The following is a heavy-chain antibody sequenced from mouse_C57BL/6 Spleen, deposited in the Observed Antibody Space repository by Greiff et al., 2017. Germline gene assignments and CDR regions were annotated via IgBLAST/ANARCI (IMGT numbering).Heavy chain of an antibody. J-gene: IGHJ4*01. CDR3: ARDRTTVVAYYAMDY. D-gene: IGHD1-1*01. CDR2: ISAGGSYT. CDR1: GFTFSSYA. Sequence: EVQVVESGGGLVKPGGSLKLSCAASGFTFSSYAMSWVRQTPEKRLEWVATISAGGSYTDYPDNGKGRFTISRDNAKNNLYLQMIHLKSENTAMYYCARDRTTVVAYYAMDYWGQGTSVTVSS. V-gene: IGHV5-4*01.